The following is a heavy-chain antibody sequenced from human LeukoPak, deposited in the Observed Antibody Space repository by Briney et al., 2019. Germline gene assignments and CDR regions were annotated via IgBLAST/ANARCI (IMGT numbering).Heavy chain of an antibody. D-gene: IGHD6-13*01. J-gene: IGHJ4*01. CDR1: GFTFSDYW. V-gene: IGHV3-7*01. CDR3: ARDGTAAGLYFDL. CDR2: IRQDGGEK. Sequence: GGSLRLSCAVSGFTFSDYWMNWVRQAPGKGLKWVASIRQDGGEKSYVDSVKGRFTISRDNTKRSLYLQMSSLRAEDTAVYYCARDGTAAGLYFDLWGQGTLVTVSS.